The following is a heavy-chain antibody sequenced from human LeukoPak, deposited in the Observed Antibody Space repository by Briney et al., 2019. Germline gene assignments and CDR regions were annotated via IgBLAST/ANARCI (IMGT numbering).Heavy chain of an antibody. CDR2: IYHSGST. J-gene: IGHJ4*02. D-gene: IGHD1-26*01. CDR3: ARDSSWELLLYYFDY. V-gene: IGHV4-4*02. CDR1: GGSISSSNW. Sequence: PSGTLSLTCAVSGGSISSSNWWSWVRQPPGKGLEWIGEIYHSGSTNYNPSLKSRVTISVDTSKNQFSLKLSSVTAADTAVYYCARDSSWELLLYYFDYWGQGTLVTVSS.